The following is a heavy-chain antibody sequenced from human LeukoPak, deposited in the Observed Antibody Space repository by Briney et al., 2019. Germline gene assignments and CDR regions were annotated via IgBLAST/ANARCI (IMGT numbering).Heavy chain of an antibody. J-gene: IGHJ4*02. CDR1: GGSFSGYY. Sequence: SETLSLTCAVYGGSFSGYYWSWIRQPPGKGLEWIGEINHSGSTNYNPSLKSRVTISVDTSKNQFSLKLSSVTAADTAVYYCASYGSGSYQYYFDYWGQGTLVTVSS. CDR2: INHSGST. D-gene: IGHD3-10*01. V-gene: IGHV4-34*01. CDR3: ASYGSGSYQYYFDY.